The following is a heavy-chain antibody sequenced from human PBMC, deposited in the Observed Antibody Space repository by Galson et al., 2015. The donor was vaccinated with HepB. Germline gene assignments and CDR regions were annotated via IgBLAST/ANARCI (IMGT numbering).Heavy chain of an antibody. D-gene: IGHD2-2*01. Sequence: ETLSLTCTVSGGSISRSSYYWGWLRQPPGKGLEWIGSFYYTGNTHYNPSLKSRVTISGDTSKNQFSLKLSSVTAADTAVYYCARHESESKTYAADNWGQGTLVTVSS. V-gene: IGHV4-39*01. CDR1: GGSISRSSYY. J-gene: IGHJ4*02. CDR3: ARHESESKTYAADN. CDR2: FYYTGNT.